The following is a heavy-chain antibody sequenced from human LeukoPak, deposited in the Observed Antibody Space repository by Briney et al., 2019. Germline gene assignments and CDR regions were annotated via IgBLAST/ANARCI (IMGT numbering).Heavy chain of an antibody. CDR1: GFTFSSYD. CDR3: ARDLNREDFDY. J-gene: IGHJ4*02. CDR2: IWLDGSAE. V-gene: IGHV3-33*01. Sequence: GGSLRLSCAASGFTFSSYDMHWVRQAPGKGLEWVAIIWLDGSAEYYGDSVKGRFAVSRDNSKNTLYLQMDSLRVEDTAVYYCARDLNREDFDYWGQGTLVAVSS. D-gene: IGHD1-14*01.